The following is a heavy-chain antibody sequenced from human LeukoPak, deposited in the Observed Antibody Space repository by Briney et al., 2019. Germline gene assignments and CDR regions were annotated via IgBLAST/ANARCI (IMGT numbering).Heavy chain of an antibody. V-gene: IGHV4-59*01. CDR3: ASGTVCGVIAPHSSHY. Sequence: PLGTLSLSPAVSLGYTRSDYWTSIRHSPGKGRWCIGNVFYSGSTNYNPSLKSRLTISIDPSKNHFPLKLPSVTAADTAVYFCASGTVCGVIAPHSSHYWGRGTLVTVSS. CDR2: VFYSGST. CDR1: LGYTRSDY. D-gene: IGHD2-21*01. J-gene: IGHJ4*01.